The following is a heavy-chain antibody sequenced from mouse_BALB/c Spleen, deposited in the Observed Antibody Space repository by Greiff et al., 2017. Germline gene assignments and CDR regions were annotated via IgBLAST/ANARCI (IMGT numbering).Heavy chain of an antibody. CDR3: ARSLSYYFDY. D-gene: IGHD6-5*01. CDR2: IYPGNVNT. J-gene: IGHJ2*01. CDR1: GYTFTSYY. Sequence: QVHVKQSGPELVKPGASVRISCKASGYTFTSYYIHWVKQRPGQGLEWIGWIYPGNVNTKYNEKFKGKATLTADKSSSTAYMQLSSLTSEDSAVYFCARSLSYYFDYWGQGTTLTVSS. V-gene: IGHV1S56*01.